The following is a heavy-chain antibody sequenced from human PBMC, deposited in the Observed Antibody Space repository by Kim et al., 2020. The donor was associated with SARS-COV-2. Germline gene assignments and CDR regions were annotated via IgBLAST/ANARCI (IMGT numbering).Heavy chain of an antibody. CDR1: GFTFKNFA. V-gene: IGHV3-30*18. Sequence: GGSLRLSCAASGFTFKNFAMHWVRQAPGKGLEWVGSVSYNGRSPYYGDSVKGRFTISRDSSKNTVYLEMSRLRPEDTAVYYCAKGSGNYDGAGDYYHDMDVWGQATTVTVSS. J-gene: IGHJ6*02. CDR2: VSYNGRSP. D-gene: IGHD3-3*01. CDR3: AKGSGNYDGAGDYYHDMDV.